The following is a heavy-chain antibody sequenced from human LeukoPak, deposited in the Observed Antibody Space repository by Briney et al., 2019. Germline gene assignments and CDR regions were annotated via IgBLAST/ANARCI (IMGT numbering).Heavy chain of an antibody. D-gene: IGHD1-1*01. V-gene: IGHV1-2*02. CDR2: INPNSGGT. Sequence: ASVKVSCKASGYTFTGYFMHWVRLAPGQGLEWMGWINPNSGGTNHAQKFQGRVTMTEDTSTDTAYMELSSLRSEDTAVYYCATGIETFDYWGQGTLVTVSS. J-gene: IGHJ4*02. CDR3: ATGIETFDY. CDR1: GYTFTGYF.